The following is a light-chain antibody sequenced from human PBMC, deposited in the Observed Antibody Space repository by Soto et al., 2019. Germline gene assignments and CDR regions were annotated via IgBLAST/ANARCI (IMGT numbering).Light chain of an antibody. CDR1: TSNIGAGYD. CDR3: QSYDSGLVGLI. CDR2: GHS. Sequence: QSVLTQPPSVSGAPGQRVTIACTGRTSNIGAGYDVHWYRHLPGAAPKLLLSGHSHRPSGVPDRLSGSKSGTSASLAITGLQAEDQADYYCQSYDSGLVGLIFGAGTKVTVL. J-gene: IGLJ2*01. V-gene: IGLV1-40*01.